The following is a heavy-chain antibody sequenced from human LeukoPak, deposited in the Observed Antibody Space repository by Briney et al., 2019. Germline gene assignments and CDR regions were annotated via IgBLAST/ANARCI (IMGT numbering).Heavy chain of an antibody. J-gene: IGHJ4*02. CDR1: GGSISSYY. D-gene: IGHD3-22*01. CDR3: ASGVPDYDSSGYYLYY. CDR2: IYYSGST. Sequence: SETLSLTCTVSGGSISSYYWSWIRQPPGKGLERIGYIYYSGSTNYNPSLKSRVTISVDTSKNQFSLKLSSVTAADTAVYYCASGVPDYDSSGYYLYYWGQGTLVTVSS. V-gene: IGHV4-59*08.